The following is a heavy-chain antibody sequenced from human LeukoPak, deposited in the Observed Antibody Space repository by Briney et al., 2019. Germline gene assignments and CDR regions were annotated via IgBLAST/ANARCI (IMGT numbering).Heavy chain of an antibody. CDR2: ISAYNGNT. J-gene: IGHJ6*02. Sequence: ASVTVSCKASGYTFTSYGISWVRQAPGQGLEWMGWISAYNGNTNYAQKLQGRVTMTTDTSTSTAYMELRSLRSDDTAVYYCARDDIVVVVAATEVLNYYYYYGMDVWGQGTTVTVSS. V-gene: IGHV1-18*01. D-gene: IGHD2-15*01. CDR1: GYTFTSYG. CDR3: ARDDIVVVVAATEVLNYYYYYGMDV.